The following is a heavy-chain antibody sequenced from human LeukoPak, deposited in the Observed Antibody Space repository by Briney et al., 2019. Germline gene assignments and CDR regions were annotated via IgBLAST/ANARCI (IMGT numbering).Heavy chain of an antibody. Sequence: PSETLSLTCTVSDDSITIYYWGWIRQPPGKGLEWIGSIYHSGSTYYNPSLKSRVTISVDTSKNQFSLKLSSVTAADTAVYYCARDSQDGYSYGYRWFDPWGQGTLVTVSS. V-gene: IGHV4-38-2*02. CDR2: IYHSGST. J-gene: IGHJ5*02. CDR3: ARDSQDGYSYGYRWFDP. CDR1: DDSITIYY. D-gene: IGHD5-18*01.